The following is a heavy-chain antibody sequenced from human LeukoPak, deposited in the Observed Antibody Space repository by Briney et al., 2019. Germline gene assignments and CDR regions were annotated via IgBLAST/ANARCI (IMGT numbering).Heavy chain of an antibody. J-gene: IGHJ4*02. CDR3: AKVPRSAAAGSFDY. V-gene: IGHV3-30*18. D-gene: IGHD6-13*01. Sequence: GGSLRLSCAASGFTFSGHGMHWVRQAPGKGLEWVAVISYDGSNKYYADSVKGRFTISRDNSKNTLYLQMNSLRAEDTAVYYCAKVPRSAAAGSFDYWGQGTLVTVSS. CDR2: ISYDGSNK. CDR1: GFTFSGHG.